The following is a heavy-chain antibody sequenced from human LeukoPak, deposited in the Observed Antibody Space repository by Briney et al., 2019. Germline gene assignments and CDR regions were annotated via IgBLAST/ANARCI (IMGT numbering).Heavy chain of an antibody. J-gene: IGHJ5*02. CDR3: ARDLSLYYYGSGSCWFDP. D-gene: IGHD3-10*01. V-gene: IGHV1-18*01. CDR2: ISAYNGNT. Sequence: GASVKVSCKASGYTFTSYGISWVRQAPGQGLEWMGWISAYNGNTNYAQKLQGRVTMTTDTSTSTAYMELRSLRSDDTAVYYCARDLSLYYYGSGSCWFDPWGQGTLVTVSS. CDR1: GYTFTSYG.